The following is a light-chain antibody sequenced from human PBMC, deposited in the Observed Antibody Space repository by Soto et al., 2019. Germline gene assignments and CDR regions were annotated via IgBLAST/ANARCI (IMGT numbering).Light chain of an antibody. J-gene: IGKJ4*01. CDR1: QAIRSD. V-gene: IGKV3-15*01. CDR3: HQYNTWPLT. CDR2: DVS. Sequence: IVMTQSPVALSLSPGERATLSCRASQAIRSDLAWYQQKPGQAPRLPISDVSTRATGIPARFNGSGSGTEFTLAISSLQFEDFAVYYCHQYNTWPLTFGGGTKVDNK.